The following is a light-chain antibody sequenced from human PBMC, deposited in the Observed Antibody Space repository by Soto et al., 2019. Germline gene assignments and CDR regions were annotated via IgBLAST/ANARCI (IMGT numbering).Light chain of an antibody. CDR2: AAS. J-gene: IGKJ1*01. V-gene: IGKV1-39*01. CDR1: QSISTY. Sequence: DIQMTQSPSSLSASVGDRVTITCRAGQSISTYLNRYEQKSAKPPKLLISAASSLQSGVPSRFSGSASGTDFTLTISSLQPEDFATYYCQQSFSTLGWTFGQGTKVEI. CDR3: QQSFSTLGWT.